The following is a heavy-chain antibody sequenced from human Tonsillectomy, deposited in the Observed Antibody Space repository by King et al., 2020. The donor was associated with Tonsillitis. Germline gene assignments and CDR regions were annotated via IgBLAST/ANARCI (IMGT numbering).Heavy chain of an antibody. V-gene: IGHV1-69*12. Sequence: VQLVQSGAEVKKPGSSVKVSCKASGGTFSSYAISWVRQAPGQGLEWMGGIIPIFGTANYAQKFQGRVTITADESTSTAYMELSSLRSEDTAVYYCARGLSGPYCGGDCYPIDYWGQGTLVTVSS. CDR1: GGTFSSYA. D-gene: IGHD2-21*02. J-gene: IGHJ4*02. CDR3: ARGLSGPYCGGDCYPIDY. CDR2: IIPIFGTA.